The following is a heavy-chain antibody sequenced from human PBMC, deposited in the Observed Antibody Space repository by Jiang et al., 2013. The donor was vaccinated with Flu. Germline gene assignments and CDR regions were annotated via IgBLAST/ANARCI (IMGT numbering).Heavy chain of an antibody. J-gene: IGHJ5*02. CDR3: ARQGGGSYPGWFDP. V-gene: IGHV4-39*01. Sequence: LLKPSETLSLTCTVSGGSISSSSYYWGWIRQPPGKGLEWIGSIYYSGSTYYNPSLKSRVTISVDTSKNQFSLKLSSVTAADTAVYYCARQGGGSYPGWFDPWGQGTLVTVSS. D-gene: IGHD1-26*01. CDR2: IYYSGST. CDR1: GGSISSSSYY.